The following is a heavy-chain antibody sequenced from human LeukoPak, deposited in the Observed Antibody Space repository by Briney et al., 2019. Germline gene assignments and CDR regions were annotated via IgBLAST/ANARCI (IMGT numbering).Heavy chain of an antibody. CDR2: IIPMFGTA. Sequence: GSSVKVSCKASGDTFSSYAVSWVRQAPGQGLEWMGGIIPMFGTANYAQKFQGRVTMTRSTSISTAYMELSSLRFEDTAVYYCTRSVRNGHIDYWGQGTLVTVSS. CDR1: GDTFSSYA. V-gene: IGHV1-69*05. D-gene: IGHD2-21*01. J-gene: IGHJ4*02. CDR3: TRSVRNGHIDY.